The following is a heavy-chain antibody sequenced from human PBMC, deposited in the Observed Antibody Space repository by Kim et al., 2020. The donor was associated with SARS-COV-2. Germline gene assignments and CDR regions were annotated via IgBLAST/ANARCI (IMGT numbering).Heavy chain of an antibody. D-gene: IGHD4-4*01. CDR3: ARPYRRRGGGAWFDP. CDR2: IDYTGTT. Sequence: SETLSLTCAVFGGSISSGDFYWGWIRQPPGKGLEWIGNIDYTGTTYYSPSLKSRVSTSVDSSKNQFSLRLTSLTAADTAVYYCARPYRRRGGGAWFDPWGQGTLVTVSS. CDR1: GGSISSGDFY. J-gene: IGHJ5*02. V-gene: IGHV4-39*01.